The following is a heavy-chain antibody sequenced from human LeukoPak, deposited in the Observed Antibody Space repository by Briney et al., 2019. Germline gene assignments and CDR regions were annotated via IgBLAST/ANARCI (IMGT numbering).Heavy chain of an antibody. J-gene: IGHJ4*02. CDR1: GFTFSSYG. V-gene: IGHV3-30*18. CDR2: ISYDGRNK. Sequence: GGSLRLSCAASGFTFSSYGMNWVRQAPGKGLEWVAAISYDGRNKEYVDSVKGRFTISRDKSKNTLYLQMNSLRAEDTAVYYCAKDRGYSHGFDYWGQGALVTVSS. CDR3: AKDRGYSHGFDY. D-gene: IGHD5-18*01.